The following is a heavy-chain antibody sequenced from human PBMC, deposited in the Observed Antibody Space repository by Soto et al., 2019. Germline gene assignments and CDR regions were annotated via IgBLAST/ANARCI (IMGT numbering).Heavy chain of an antibody. V-gene: IGHV1-69*13. CDR3: ARSSPGRTIAVAGFDY. CDR1: GGPFSSYA. Sequence: SVKVSFKASGGPFSSYAISLVRQAPGQGLEWMGGIIPIFGTANYAQKFQGRVTITADESTSTAYMELSSLRSEDTAVYYCARSSPGRTIAVAGFDYWGQGTLVTVSS. J-gene: IGHJ4*02. CDR2: IIPIFGTA. D-gene: IGHD6-19*01.